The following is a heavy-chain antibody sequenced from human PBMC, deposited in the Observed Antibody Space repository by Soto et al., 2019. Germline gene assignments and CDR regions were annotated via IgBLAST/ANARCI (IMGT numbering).Heavy chain of an antibody. Sequence: GGSLILSCAASGFTFSSYAMSWVRQAPGKGLEWVSGITGSGGSTYYADSVKGRFTISRDNFKNMLYLQMNSLRDEDTAVYYCARGNYYDSSGNYAYFGLWGQGTLVTVSS. CDR2: ITGSGGST. V-gene: IGHV3-23*01. J-gene: IGHJ4*02. D-gene: IGHD3-22*01. CDR3: ARGNYYDSSGNYAYFGL. CDR1: GFTFSSYA.